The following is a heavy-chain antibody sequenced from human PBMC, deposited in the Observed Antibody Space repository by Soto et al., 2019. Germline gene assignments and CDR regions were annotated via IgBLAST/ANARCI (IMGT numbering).Heavy chain of an antibody. J-gene: IGHJ6*02. CDR2: IIPILGIA. CDR3: ARVVPADHYYYYGMDV. V-gene: IGHV1-69*02. Sequence: QVQLVQSGAEVKKPGSSVKVSCKASGGTFSSYTISWVRQAPGQGLEWMGRIIPILGIANYAQKFQGRVTITADKSTSTAYMELSSLRSEATAVYYCARVVPADHYYYYGMDVWGQGTTVTVSS. D-gene: IGHD2-2*01. CDR1: GGTFSSYT.